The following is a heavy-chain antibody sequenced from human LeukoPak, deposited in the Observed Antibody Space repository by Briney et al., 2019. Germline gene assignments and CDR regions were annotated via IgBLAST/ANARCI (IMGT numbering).Heavy chain of an antibody. J-gene: IGHJ4*02. D-gene: IGHD2/OR15-2a*01. Sequence: GRSLRLSCAASGFTFDDYAMHWVRQAPGKGLEWVSGISWNSGSIGYADSVKGRFTISRDNAKNSLYLQMNSLRAEDTALYYCANGLRIPEFRGWGQGTLVTVSS. CDR1: GFTFDDYA. V-gene: IGHV3-9*01. CDR2: ISWNSGSI. CDR3: ANGLRIPEFRG.